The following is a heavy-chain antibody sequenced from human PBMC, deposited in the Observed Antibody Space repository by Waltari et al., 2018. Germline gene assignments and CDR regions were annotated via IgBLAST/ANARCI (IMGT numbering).Heavy chain of an antibody. CDR1: GYTFTSYD. CDR3: ARTPRYYDILTGYYNDAFDI. CDR2: MNPNSGNT. J-gene: IGHJ3*02. V-gene: IGHV1-8*01. Sequence: QVQLVQSGAEVKKPGASVKVSCKASGYTFTSYDINWVRQANGQGLEWMGWMNPNSGNTGYAQKFQGRVTMTRNTSISTAYMELSSLRSEDTAVYYCARTPRYYDILTGYYNDAFDIWGQGTMVTVSS. D-gene: IGHD3-9*01.